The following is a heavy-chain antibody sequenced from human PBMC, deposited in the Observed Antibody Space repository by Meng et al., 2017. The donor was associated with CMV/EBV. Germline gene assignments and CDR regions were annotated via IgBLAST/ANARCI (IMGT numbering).Heavy chain of an antibody. CDR1: GGSISSGGYY. CDR2: IYYSGST. J-gene: IGHJ3*02. D-gene: IGHD6-13*01. V-gene: IGHV4-39*01. Sequence: SETLSLTCTVSGGSISSGGYYWSWIRQHPGKGLEWIGSIYYSGSTYYNPSLKSRVTISVDTSKNQFSLKLSSVTAADTAVYYCARHRQQLILHAFDIWGQGTMVTVSS. CDR3: ARHRQQLILHAFDI.